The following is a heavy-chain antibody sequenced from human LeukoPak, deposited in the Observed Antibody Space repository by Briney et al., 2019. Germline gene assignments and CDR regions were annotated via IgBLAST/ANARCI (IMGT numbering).Heavy chain of an antibody. CDR1: GFTFSSYA. D-gene: IGHD2-15*01. CDR3: ARWGGGGSQQYYYYMDV. J-gene: IGHJ6*03. CDR2: ISGSGGST. V-gene: IGHV3-23*01. Sequence: HSGGSLRLSCAASGFTFSSYATSWVRQAPGKGLEWVSAISGSGGSTYYADSVKGRFTISRDNSKNTLYLQMNSLRVEDTAVYYCARWGGGGSQQYYYYMDVWGKGTTVTVSS.